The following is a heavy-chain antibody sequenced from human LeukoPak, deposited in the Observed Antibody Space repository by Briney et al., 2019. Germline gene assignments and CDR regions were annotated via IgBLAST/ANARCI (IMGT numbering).Heavy chain of an antibody. CDR1: GCTFSSYE. Sequence: PGGSLRLSCAASGCTFSSYEMNWVRQAPGKGLEWVSYISSSGSTIYYADSVKGRFTISRDNAKNSLYLQMNSLRAEDTAVYYCARDHHAVTTSIHYWGQGTLVTVSS. CDR2: ISSSGSTI. J-gene: IGHJ4*02. V-gene: IGHV3-48*03. D-gene: IGHD4-17*01. CDR3: ARDHHAVTTSIHY.